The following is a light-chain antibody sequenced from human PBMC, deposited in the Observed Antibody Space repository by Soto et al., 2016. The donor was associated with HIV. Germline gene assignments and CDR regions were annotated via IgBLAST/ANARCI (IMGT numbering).Light chain of an antibody. J-gene: IGKJ2*01. CDR2: KAS. V-gene: IGKV1-5*03. CDR1: QSISSW. Sequence: DIQMTQYPSTLSASVGDRVTITCRASQSISSWLAWYQQKPGKAPKLLIYKASSLESGVPSRFSGSGSGTEFTLTISSLQPDDFATYYCQQYKSYSYTFRPGDQAGDQT. CDR3: QQYKSYSYT.